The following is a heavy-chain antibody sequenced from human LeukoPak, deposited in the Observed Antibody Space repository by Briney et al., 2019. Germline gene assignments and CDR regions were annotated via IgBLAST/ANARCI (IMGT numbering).Heavy chain of an antibody. V-gene: IGHV4-39*07. J-gene: IGHJ4*02. CDR3: ARGPGYYYDSSGYPDY. D-gene: IGHD3-22*01. Sequence: SETLSLTCTVSGGSISSSSYYWGWIRQPPGKGLEWIGSIYYSGSTYYNPSLKSRVTISVDTSKNQFSLKLSSVTAADTAVYYCARGPGYYYDSSGYPDYWGQGTLVTVSS. CDR2: IYYSGST. CDR1: GGSISSSSYY.